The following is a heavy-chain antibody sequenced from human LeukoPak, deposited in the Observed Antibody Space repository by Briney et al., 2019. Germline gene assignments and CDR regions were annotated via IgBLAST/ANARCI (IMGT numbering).Heavy chain of an antibody. Sequence: SETLSLTCTVSGGSISSSSYYWGWIRQPPGKGLEWIGSTYYSGSTYYNPSLKSRVTISVDTSKNQFSLKLSSVTAADTAVYYCARGRPSLGYYYYYYMDVWGKGTTVTVSS. CDR1: GGSISSSSYY. V-gene: IGHV4-39*07. D-gene: IGHD3-16*01. CDR2: TYYSGST. CDR3: ARGRPSLGYYYYYYMDV. J-gene: IGHJ6*03.